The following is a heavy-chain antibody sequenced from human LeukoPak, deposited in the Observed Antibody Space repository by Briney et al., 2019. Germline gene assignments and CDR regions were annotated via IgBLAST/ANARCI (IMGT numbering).Heavy chain of an antibody. CDR3: ARAGNSRSTGYYFDY. J-gene: IGHJ4*02. CDR2: INHSGST. CDR1: GGSFSGYY. Sequence: PSETLSLTCAVYGGSFSGYYWTWIRQPPGKGLEWTGEINHSGSTNYNPSLKSRVTISVDTSKNQFSLKLSSVTAADTAMYFCARAGNSRSTGYYFDYWGQGTLVTVSS. V-gene: IGHV4-34*01. D-gene: IGHD5/OR15-5a*01.